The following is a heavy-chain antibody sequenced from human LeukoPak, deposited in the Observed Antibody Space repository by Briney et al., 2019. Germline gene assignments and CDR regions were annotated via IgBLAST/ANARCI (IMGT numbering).Heavy chain of an antibody. CDR1: GFTFSNYA. Sequence: GGSLRLSCAASGFTFSNYAMSWVRQAPGKGLEWVSTISGSGGNTYYADSVKGRFTISRDNSKNTLYLQMNSLKAEDTAVYYCAVMVDYGDGDYFDYWGQGTLVTVSS. D-gene: IGHD4-17*01. V-gene: IGHV3-23*01. CDR3: AVMVDYGDGDYFDY. J-gene: IGHJ4*02. CDR2: ISGSGGNT.